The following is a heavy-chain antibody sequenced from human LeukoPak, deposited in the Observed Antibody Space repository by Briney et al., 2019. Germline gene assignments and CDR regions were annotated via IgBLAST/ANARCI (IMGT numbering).Heavy chain of an antibody. J-gene: IGHJ6*02. CDR3: ARDGSNWSNDYYHGVDV. CDR1: GDSVTTYY. CDR2: VYYSGSA. D-gene: IGHD4-11*01. V-gene: IGHV4-59*02. Sequence: SETLSLTCTVSGDSVTTYYWSWVRQPPGKGLEWLGYVYYSGSATYNPSLKSRVTISVDTSKNQFSLRLSSVTAADTAVYYCARDGSNWSNDYYHGVDVWSQGTTVTVSS.